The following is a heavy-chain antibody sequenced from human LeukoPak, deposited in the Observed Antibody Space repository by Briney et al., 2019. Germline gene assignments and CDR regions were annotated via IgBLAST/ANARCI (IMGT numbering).Heavy chain of an antibody. CDR1: GYTLTELS. CDR3: ATDPRALGAFDY. CDR2: FDPEDGET. J-gene: IGHJ4*02. D-gene: IGHD3-16*01. V-gene: IGHV1-24*01. Sequence: ASVKVSCKVSGYTLTELSMHWVRQAPGKGLEWMGGFDPEDGETIYAQKFQGGVTMTGDTSTDTAYMELSSLRSEDTAVYYCATDPRALGAFDYWGQGTLVTVSS.